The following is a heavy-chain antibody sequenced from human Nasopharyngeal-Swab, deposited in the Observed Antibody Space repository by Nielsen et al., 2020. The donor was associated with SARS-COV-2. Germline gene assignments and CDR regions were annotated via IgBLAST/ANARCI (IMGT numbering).Heavy chain of an antibody. J-gene: IGHJ4*02. V-gene: IGHV3-72*01. CDR3: ARVGICNNGWCGSYDS. Sequence: GESLKISCVASGFTLADYYMDWVRQAPGKGLEWLGHSRVKANSYTAEYAASVTGRFTFSREESKNVLYLQMNSLKTEDTAVYYCARVGICNNGWCGSYDSWGQGTLVTVSS. CDR1: GFTLADYY. D-gene: IGHD6-19*01. CDR2: SRVKANSYTA.